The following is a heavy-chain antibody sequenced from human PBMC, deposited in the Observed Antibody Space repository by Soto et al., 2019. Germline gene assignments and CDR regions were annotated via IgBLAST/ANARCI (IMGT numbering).Heavy chain of an antibody. D-gene: IGHD2-15*01. CDR3: ARGRYCLTGRCFPNWFDS. J-gene: IGHJ5*01. CDR2: IYKSATT. CDR1: GDSISSVDYF. V-gene: IGHV4-30-4*01. Sequence: SGTLSLTCSVSGDSISSVDYFWAWIRQPPGQALEYIGYIYKSATTYYNPSFEGRVAISLDTSKSQFSLNVTSVTAADTAVYFCARGRYCLTGRCFPNWFDSWGQGTLVTVSS.